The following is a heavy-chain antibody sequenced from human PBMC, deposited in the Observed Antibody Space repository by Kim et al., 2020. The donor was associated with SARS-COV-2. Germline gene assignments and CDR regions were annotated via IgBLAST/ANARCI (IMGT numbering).Heavy chain of an antibody. CDR3: ARHEYSSSWTDFDY. D-gene: IGHD6-13*01. Sequence: PSLKSRCTISVDTSKNQFSLKLSPVTAADTAVYYCARHEYSSSWTDFDYWGQGTLVTVSS. J-gene: IGHJ4*02. V-gene: IGHV4-59*08.